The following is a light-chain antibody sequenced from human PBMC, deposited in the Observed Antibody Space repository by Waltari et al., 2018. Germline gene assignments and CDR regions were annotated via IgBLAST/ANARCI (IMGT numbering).Light chain of an antibody. CDR1: QSINRN. CDR3: QQYNDWPDT. J-gene: IGKJ5*01. CDR2: GTS. V-gene: IGKV3-15*01. Sequence: EIVMTQSPGTLSVSPGERATLSCRASQSINRNLAWYQQKSGQAPRLLIYGTSTRATGIPARFSGSGSGTEFTLTISSLQSADFAVYYCQQYNDWPDTFGQGTRLEIK.